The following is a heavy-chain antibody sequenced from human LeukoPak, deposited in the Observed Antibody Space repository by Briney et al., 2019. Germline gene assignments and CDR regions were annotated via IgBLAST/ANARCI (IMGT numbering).Heavy chain of an antibody. CDR3: ASRPGYCSSTSCYESDY. Sequence: GSLRLSCAASGFTFSDYYMNWIRQPPGKGLEWIGEINHSGSTNYNPSLKSRVTISVDTSKNQFSLKLSSVTAADTAVYYCASRPGYCSSTSCYESDYWGQGTLVTVSS. J-gene: IGHJ4*02. CDR2: INHSGST. D-gene: IGHD2-2*01. CDR1: GFTFSDYY. V-gene: IGHV4-34*08.